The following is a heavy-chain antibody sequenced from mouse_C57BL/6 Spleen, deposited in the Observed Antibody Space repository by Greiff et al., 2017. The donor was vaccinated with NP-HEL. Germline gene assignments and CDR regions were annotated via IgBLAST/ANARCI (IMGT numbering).Heavy chain of an antibody. J-gene: IGHJ4*01. CDR2: IYPRYGIT. Sequence: VQLQQSDAELVKPGASVKISCKVCFYTFPYHTIHWMNHIPEQGLEWIGYIYPRYGITKYNEKFKGKATLTADKSSSTAYMQLNSLTSEDSAVYFCARDVWAIYAMDYWGQGTSVTVSS. D-gene: IGHD4-1*01. CDR1: FYTFPYHT. CDR3: ARDVWAIYAMDY. V-gene: IGHV1-78*01.